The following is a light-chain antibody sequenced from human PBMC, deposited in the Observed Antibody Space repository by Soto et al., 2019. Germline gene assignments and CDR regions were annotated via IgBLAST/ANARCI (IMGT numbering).Light chain of an antibody. V-gene: IGKV2D-29*02. CDR2: GAS. CDR3: MQRIQLPET. CDR1: QSLLRSDGKSS. Sequence: DIVMTQTPLSLSVSPGQPASISCKSSQSLLRSDGKSSLYWYLQKPGQSPQLLIYGASTRHSGVPDRFRGSGSGTDFTLKISRVEAEDVGVYYCMQRIQLPETFGQGTKLEIK. J-gene: IGKJ2*01.